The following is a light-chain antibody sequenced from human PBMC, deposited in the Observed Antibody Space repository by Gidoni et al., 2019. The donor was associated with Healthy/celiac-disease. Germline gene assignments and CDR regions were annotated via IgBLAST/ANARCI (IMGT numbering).Light chain of an antibody. V-gene: IGKV3-15*01. J-gene: IGKJ4*01. Sequence: EIVMTQSPATLSVSPGERATLSCRASQSVSSNVARYQQKPGQAPRLLIYGASTRATGIPARFSGSGSGTEFTLTISSLQSEDFAVYYCQQYNNWPLTFGGGTKVEIK. CDR1: QSVSSN. CDR3: QQYNNWPLT. CDR2: GAS.